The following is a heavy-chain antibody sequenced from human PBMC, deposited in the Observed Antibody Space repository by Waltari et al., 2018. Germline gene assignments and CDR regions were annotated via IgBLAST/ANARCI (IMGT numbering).Heavy chain of an antibody. V-gene: IGHV4-34*02. D-gene: IGHD2-21*01. CDR3: ARNSRDGYRLPGIIAY. Sequence: QVQLQQWGARLLKPSETLSLTCAVSGGSFSGHYWAWIRQAPGTGLAWIGEINHRGNINHNPSLKSRVTISVDTSKSQFSLSLNSVTAADTAVYYCARNSRDGYRLPGIIAYWGQGSLVTVSS. CDR1: GGSFSGHY. CDR2: INHRGNI. J-gene: IGHJ4*02.